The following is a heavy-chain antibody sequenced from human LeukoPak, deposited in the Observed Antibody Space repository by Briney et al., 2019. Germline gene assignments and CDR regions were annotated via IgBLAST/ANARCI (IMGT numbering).Heavy chain of an antibody. J-gene: IGHJ4*02. Sequence: ASVKVSCKASGYTFTSYDINWVRQATGQGLEWMGWMNPNSGNTGYAQKFQGRVTMTRNTSISIAYMELSSLRSEDTAVYYCARGGEYSSSSGDYFDYWGQGTLVTVSS. CDR3: ARGGEYSSSSGDYFDY. V-gene: IGHV1-8*01. CDR1: GYTFTSYD. CDR2: MNPNSGNT. D-gene: IGHD6-6*01.